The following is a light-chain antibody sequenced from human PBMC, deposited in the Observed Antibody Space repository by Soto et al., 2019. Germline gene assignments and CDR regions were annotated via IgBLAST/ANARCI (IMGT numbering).Light chain of an antibody. Sequence: EIVLTQSPGTLSLSPGERATLSCRASQSVSSSFLAWYQQKPGQAPRLLIYGASSRATGIPDRFSGSGSGTDFTLTISRLEPEDFEVYYCQQYGSSSWTFGQGTKVEIK. CDR1: QSVSSSF. J-gene: IGKJ1*01. CDR3: QQYGSSSWT. V-gene: IGKV3-20*01. CDR2: GAS.